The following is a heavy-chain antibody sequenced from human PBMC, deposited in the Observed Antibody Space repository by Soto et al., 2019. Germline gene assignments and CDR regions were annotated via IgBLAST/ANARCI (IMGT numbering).Heavy chain of an antibody. CDR1: GFDASVNY. J-gene: IGHJ6*02. Sequence: ESGGTLVQPGGSLRLSCAASGFDASVNYMTWVRQAPGKGLEWVSAINNAGNTFFADSVKGRFTISRDDSKNTLYLQMNSLRVEDTAMYYCVRENYYYGMDVWGQGTAVTVSS. V-gene: IGHV3-66*01. CDR2: INNAGNT. CDR3: VRENYYYGMDV.